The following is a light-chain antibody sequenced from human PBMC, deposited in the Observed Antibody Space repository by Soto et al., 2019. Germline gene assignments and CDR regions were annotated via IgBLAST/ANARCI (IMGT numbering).Light chain of an antibody. Sequence: DIQMTQSPSTLSASVGDRVARTWRASQSISRWLGWYHQQPGQAPQLLIYDASSLPSEVPSRFSGSGAGTDFTLTITSLQPEDVATYYCQQSYGTPITFGQGTRLEIK. J-gene: IGKJ5*01. CDR1: QSISRW. CDR3: QQSYGTPIT. V-gene: IGKV1-5*01. CDR2: DAS.